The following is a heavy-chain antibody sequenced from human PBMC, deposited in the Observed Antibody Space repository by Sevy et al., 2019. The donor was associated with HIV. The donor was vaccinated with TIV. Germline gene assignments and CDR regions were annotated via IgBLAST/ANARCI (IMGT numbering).Heavy chain of an antibody. Sequence: ASVNVSCKASGYTFTGYYMHWMRQAPGQGLEWMGWINPDSGDPTYAPKFQGRVTLTRDTSINTAYMDLRRLKSDDTAVYYCVRDDRDGYFEHWGQGTLVTVSS. CDR2: INPDSGDP. CDR1: GYTFTGYY. V-gene: IGHV1-2*02. CDR3: VRDDRDGYFEH. J-gene: IGHJ4*02.